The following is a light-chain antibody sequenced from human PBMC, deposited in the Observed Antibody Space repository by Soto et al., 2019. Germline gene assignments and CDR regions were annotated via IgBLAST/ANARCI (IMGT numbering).Light chain of an antibody. J-gene: IGKJ4*01. Sequence: DIVMTQSPDSLAVSLGERATINCKSSQSVFYSSNNKNYLAWFQQKPGQPPKLLIYWASTRESGVPDRFSGSGSGTYFTLPISSLQAEDVAVYYCQQYYSSMTFGGGTKVGVK. V-gene: IGKV4-1*01. CDR3: QQYYSSMT. CDR1: QSVFYSSNNKNY. CDR2: WAS.